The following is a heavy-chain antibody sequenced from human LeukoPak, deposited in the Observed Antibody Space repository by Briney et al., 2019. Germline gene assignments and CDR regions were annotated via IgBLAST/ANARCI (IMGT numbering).Heavy chain of an antibody. CDR3: ARGAWFDP. J-gene: IGHJ5*02. Sequence: PSETLSLTCTVCGGSIGSYYWSWIRQPAGKGREWIGRIYSSGTTHYNPSLKSRVTMSVDTSKNRFSLNLRSVTAADTAVYYCARGAWFDPWGRGTLVTVSS. CDR1: GGSIGSYY. CDR2: IYSSGTT. V-gene: IGHV4-4*07.